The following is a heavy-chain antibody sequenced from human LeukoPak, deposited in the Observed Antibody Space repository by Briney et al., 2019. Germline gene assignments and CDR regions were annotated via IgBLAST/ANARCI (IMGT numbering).Heavy chain of an antibody. D-gene: IGHD3-9*01. CDR3: AQKPAYDILTGYLDY. J-gene: IGHJ4*02. Sequence: ASVKVSCKASGYTFTSYAMHWVRQAPGQRLEWMGWINAGNGNTKYSQKFQGRITITRDTSASTAYMEVSSLRSEDTAVYYCAQKPAYDILTGYLDYWGQGTLVTVSS. V-gene: IGHV1-3*01. CDR1: GYTFTSYA. CDR2: INAGNGNT.